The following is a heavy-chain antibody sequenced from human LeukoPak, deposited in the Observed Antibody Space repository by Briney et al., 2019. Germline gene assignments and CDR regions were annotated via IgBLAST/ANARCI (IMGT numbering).Heavy chain of an antibody. CDR1: GFTFSSYG. D-gene: IGHD6-19*01. V-gene: IGHV3-30*02. Sequence: PGGSLRLSCAVSGFTFSSYGMHWVRQAPGKGLEWVAVIWYDGSNTYYADSVKGRFTISRDNSKNTLYLQMNSLRAEDTAVYYCAKDRLAVAGSGDYYYMDVWGKGTTVTVSS. CDR2: IWYDGSNT. J-gene: IGHJ6*03. CDR3: AKDRLAVAGSGDYYYMDV.